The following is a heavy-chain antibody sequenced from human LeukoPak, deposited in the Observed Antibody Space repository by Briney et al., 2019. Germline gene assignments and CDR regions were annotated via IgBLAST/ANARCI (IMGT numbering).Heavy chain of an antibody. CDR3: ARLLATVDY. D-gene: IGHD5-12*01. V-gene: IGHV4-34*01. J-gene: IGHJ4*02. Sequence: SETLSLTCAVYGGSFGGYYWSWIRQPPGKGLEWIGEINHSGSTNYNPSLKSRVTISVDTSKNQFSLKLSSVTAADTAVYYCARLLATVDYWGQGTLVTVSS. CDR1: GGSFGGYY. CDR2: INHSGST.